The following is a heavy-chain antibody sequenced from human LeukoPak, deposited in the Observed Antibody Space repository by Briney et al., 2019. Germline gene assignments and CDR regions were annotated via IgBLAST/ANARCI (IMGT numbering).Heavy chain of an antibody. D-gene: IGHD3-22*01. V-gene: IGHV3-21*01. CDR3: ARESLGSSGYYRDY. CDR2: ISSSDSYI. Sequence: PGGSLRLSCAASGFTFSSYSMTWVRQAPGKGLEWVSSISSSDSYIYYADSVKGRFTISRDNAKNSLYLQMNSLRAEDTAVYYCARESLGSSGYYRDYWGQGTLVTVSS. J-gene: IGHJ4*02. CDR1: GFTFSSYS.